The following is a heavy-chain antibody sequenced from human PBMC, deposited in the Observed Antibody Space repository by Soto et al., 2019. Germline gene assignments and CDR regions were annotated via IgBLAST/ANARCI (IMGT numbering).Heavy chain of an antibody. V-gene: IGHV3-13*01. D-gene: IGHD3-10*01. Sequence: GGSLRLSCAASGFTFSSYDMHWVRQATGKGLEWVSAIGTAGDTYYPGSVKGRFTISRENAKNSLYLQMNSLRAGDTAVYYCAGGSYPLWFGELSYFDYWGQGTLVTVSS. CDR2: IGTAGDT. CDR1: GFTFSSYD. CDR3: AGGSYPLWFGELSYFDY. J-gene: IGHJ4*02.